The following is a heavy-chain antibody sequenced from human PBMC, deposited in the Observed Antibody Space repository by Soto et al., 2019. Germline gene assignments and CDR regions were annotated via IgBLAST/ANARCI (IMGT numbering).Heavy chain of an antibody. J-gene: IGHJ4*02. V-gene: IGHV4-61*01. CDR3: AREDMSGTFYFDY. Sequence: PSETLSLTCAVSGASVSSGTHFWSWVRQPPGKGLEWIGYVYRSGTTNSNPALKSRVTVSEDKSQNQFSLSLNSVTAADTAIYYCAREDMSGTFYFDYWGPGIQVTVSS. CDR2: VYRSGTT. D-gene: IGHD1-26*01. CDR1: GASVSSGTHF.